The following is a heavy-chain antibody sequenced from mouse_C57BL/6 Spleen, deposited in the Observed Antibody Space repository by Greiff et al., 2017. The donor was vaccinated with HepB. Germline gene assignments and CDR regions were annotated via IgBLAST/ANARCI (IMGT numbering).Heavy chain of an antibody. Sequence: QVQLQQPGAELVKPGASVKVSCKASGYTFTSYWMHWVKQRPGHGLEWIGRIHPSASDTNYNQKFKGKATLTVDKSSSTAYMQLSSLTSEDSAVEYCAMSSSHVYFDVGGTGTTVTVSS. CDR3: AMSSSHVYFDV. J-gene: IGHJ1*03. CDR1: GYTFTSYW. CDR2: IHPSASDT. V-gene: IGHV1-74*01. D-gene: IGHD1-1*01.